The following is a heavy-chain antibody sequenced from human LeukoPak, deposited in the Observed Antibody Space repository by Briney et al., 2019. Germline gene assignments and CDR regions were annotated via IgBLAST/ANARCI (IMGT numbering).Heavy chain of an antibody. CDR3: ARDARQQILRYDFWSGYYSL. CDR2: INTNTGNP. Sequence: GASVKVSCKASGYTFTSYAMNWVRQAPGQGLEWMGWINTNTGNPTYAQGFTGRFVFSLDTSVSPAYLQISSLKAEDTAVYYCARDARQQILRYDFWSGYYSLWGQGTLVTVSS. D-gene: IGHD3-3*01. J-gene: IGHJ4*02. CDR1: GYTFTSYA. V-gene: IGHV7-4-1*02.